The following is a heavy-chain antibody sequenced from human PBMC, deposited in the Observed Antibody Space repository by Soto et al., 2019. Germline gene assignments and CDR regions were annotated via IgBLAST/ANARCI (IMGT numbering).Heavy chain of an antibody. Sequence: PSETLSLTCTVSGGSISSYYWSWIRQPPGKGLEWIGYIYYSGSTYYNPSLKSRVTISVDTSKNQFSLRVRSVTAADTAVYYCARIRGLGEVSHYFDHWGQGARVTVSS. CDR3: ARIRGLGEVSHYFDH. J-gene: IGHJ4*02. D-gene: IGHD3-16*01. V-gene: IGHV4-59*01. CDR2: IYYSGST. CDR1: GGSISSYY.